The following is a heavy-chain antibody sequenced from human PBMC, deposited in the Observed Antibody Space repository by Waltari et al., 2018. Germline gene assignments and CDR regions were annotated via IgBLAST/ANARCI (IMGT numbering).Heavy chain of an antibody. CDR2: VSGSGSQT. J-gene: IGHJ3*01. D-gene: IGHD3-10*01. Sequence: EVRLLESGGGLVQPGRPLRRPVPAPGFTFMHSHAGWVRLSPEKGMDWLSAVSGSGSQTFYADSVRGRFTVSRDNSKNTLFLQMNSLRAEDTAVYYCAKEFLSSYHGTAGFDVWGQGTSITVSS. V-gene: IGHV3-23*01. CDR1: GFTFMHSH. CDR3: AKEFLSSYHGTAGFDV.